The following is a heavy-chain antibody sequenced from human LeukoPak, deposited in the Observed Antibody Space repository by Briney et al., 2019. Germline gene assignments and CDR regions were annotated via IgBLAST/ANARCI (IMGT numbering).Heavy chain of an antibody. V-gene: IGHV3-23*01. D-gene: IGHD3-10*01. CDR1: GFAFSTYA. CDR3: AKTSGSGNYYYYYYGMDV. Sequence: PGGSLRLSCAASGFAFSTYAVSWVRQAPGKGLEWVSAISASGSSTFYADSVKGQFTISRDNSKNTLYLQMNSLRAEDTAVYYCAKTSGSGNYYYYYYGMDVWGQGTTVTVSS. J-gene: IGHJ6*02. CDR2: ISASGSST.